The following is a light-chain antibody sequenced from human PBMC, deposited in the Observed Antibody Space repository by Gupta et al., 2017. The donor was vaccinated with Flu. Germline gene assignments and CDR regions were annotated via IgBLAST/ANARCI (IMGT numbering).Light chain of an antibody. CDR1: SSDVGLYRF. V-gene: IGLV2-11*02. J-gene: IGLJ3*02. CDR3: CSYAGSYTLV. Sequence: SVTISCTGTSSDVGLYRFVSWYQQHPGKVPKVTMDDVSERPSGVPDRFAGSKSGNTASLTISGLQAEDEADYYCCSYAGSYTLVFGGGTKLTVL. CDR2: DVS.